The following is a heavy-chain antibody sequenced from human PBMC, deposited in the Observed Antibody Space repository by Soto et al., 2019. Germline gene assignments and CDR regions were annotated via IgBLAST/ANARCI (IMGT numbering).Heavy chain of an antibody. J-gene: IGHJ5*02. D-gene: IGHD6-13*01. CDR2: IYYSGST. CDR1: GGSISSSSYY. V-gene: IGHV4-39*01. CDR3: ARRYAGTDRSSWFDP. Sequence: LSLTCTVSGGSISSSSYYWGWIRQPPGKGLEWIGSIYYSGSTYYNPSLKSRVTISVDTSKNQFSLKLSSVPAADTAVYYCARRYAGTDRSSWFDPWGQGTLVTVSS.